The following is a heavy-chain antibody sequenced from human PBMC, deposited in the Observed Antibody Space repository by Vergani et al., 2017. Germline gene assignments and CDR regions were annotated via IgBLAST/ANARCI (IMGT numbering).Heavy chain of an antibody. CDR1: GYTFTSYG. D-gene: IGHD3-10*01. CDR2: ISAYNGNT. Sequence: QVQLVQSGAEVKKPGASVKVSCKASGYTFTSYGISWVRQAPGQGLEWMGWISAYNGNTNYAQKLQGRVTMTTDTSTSTAYMELSRLRSDDTAVYYCAKSGITMVRGVIGRNWFDPWGQGTLVTVSS. V-gene: IGHV1-18*04. CDR3: AKSGITMVRGVIGRNWFDP. J-gene: IGHJ5*02.